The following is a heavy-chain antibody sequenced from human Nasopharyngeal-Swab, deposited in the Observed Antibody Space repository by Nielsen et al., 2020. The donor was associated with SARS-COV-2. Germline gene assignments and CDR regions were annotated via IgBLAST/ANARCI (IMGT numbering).Heavy chain of an antibody. J-gene: IGHJ4*02. D-gene: IGHD2-2*02. CDR2: INPSGGST. CDR3: ARVSGYCSSTSCYTGGIDY. V-gene: IGHV1-46*01. CDR1: GYTFTSYY. Sequence: ASVKVSCKASGYTFTSYYMHWVRQAPGQGLEWMGIINPSGGSTSYAQKFQGRVTMTRDTSTSTVYMELSSLRSEDTAVYYCARVSGYCSSTSCYTGGIDYWGQGTLVTVSS.